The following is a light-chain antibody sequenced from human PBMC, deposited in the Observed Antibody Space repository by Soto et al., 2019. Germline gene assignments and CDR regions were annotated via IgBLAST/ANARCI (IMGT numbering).Light chain of an antibody. Sequence: DIQITKSPSSLSASVGDRVTISCRASEKISDYLAWYQQKPGKAPKLLLNTASSLRSGVPSRFSGSGSGTDFTLTIDSLQPEDFATYFCQQTNTAPWTFGQGTKVDIK. CDR3: QQTNTAPWT. CDR1: EKISDY. CDR2: TAS. V-gene: IGKV1-39*01. J-gene: IGKJ1*01.